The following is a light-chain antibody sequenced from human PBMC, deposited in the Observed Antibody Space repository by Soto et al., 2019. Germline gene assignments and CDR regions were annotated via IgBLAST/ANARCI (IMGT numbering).Light chain of an antibody. V-gene: IGKV3-20*01. CDR1: QTINSNS. CDR3: QQYAGSAT. Sequence: ENVLTQSPGTLSLYPGERATLSCRASQTINSNSLAWYQQRPGQAPRLLIYGASSRAIGIPDRFSGSGSGTDFTLTISRLEPEDFAVYYCQQYAGSATFGQGTKVDIK. J-gene: IGKJ1*01. CDR2: GAS.